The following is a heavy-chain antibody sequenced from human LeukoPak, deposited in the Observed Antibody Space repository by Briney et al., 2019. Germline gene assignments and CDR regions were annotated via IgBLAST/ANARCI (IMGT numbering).Heavy chain of an antibody. Sequence: QPGRSLRLSCAASGFTFDDYAMHWVRQAPGKGLEWVSGISWNSGSIGYADSVKGRFTISRDNAKNSLYLQMNSLRAEDMALYYCAKDSSSGSLDYWGQGTLVTVPS. D-gene: IGHD3-22*01. J-gene: IGHJ4*02. CDR2: ISWNSGSI. CDR3: AKDSSSGSLDY. V-gene: IGHV3-9*03. CDR1: GFTFDDYA.